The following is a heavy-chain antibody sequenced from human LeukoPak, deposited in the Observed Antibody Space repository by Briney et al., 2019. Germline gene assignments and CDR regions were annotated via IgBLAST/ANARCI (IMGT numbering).Heavy chain of an antibody. D-gene: IGHD6-13*01. CDR3: ARGIAAAGSYYYYGMDV. J-gene: IGHJ6*02. CDR2: ISYDGSNK. CDR1: GITFRVYA. V-gene: IGHV3-30-3*01. Sequence: GGSLRLSCAASGITFRVYAMHWVRQAPGKGLEWVAVISYDGSNKYYADSVKGRFTISRDNSKNTLYLQMNSLRAEDTAVYYCARGIAAAGSYYYYGMDVWRQGTTVTVSS.